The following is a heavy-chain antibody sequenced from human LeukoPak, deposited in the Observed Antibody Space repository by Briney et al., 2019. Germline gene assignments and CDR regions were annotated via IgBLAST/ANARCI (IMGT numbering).Heavy chain of an antibody. Sequence: GGSLRLSCAASGFTFSSYAMSRVRQAPGKGLEWVSAISGSGGSTYYADSVKGRFTISRDNSKNTLYLQMNSLRAEDTAVYYCARAIVGATTPNFDYWGQGTLVTVSS. J-gene: IGHJ4*02. CDR2: ISGSGGST. CDR1: GFTFSSYA. D-gene: IGHD1-26*01. V-gene: IGHV3-23*01. CDR3: ARAIVGATTPNFDY.